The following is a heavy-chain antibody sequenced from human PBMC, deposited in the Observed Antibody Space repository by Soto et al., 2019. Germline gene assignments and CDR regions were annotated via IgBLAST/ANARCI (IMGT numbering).Heavy chain of an antibody. CDR3: ARDDEGGSDCDLGY. V-gene: IGHV3-30-3*01. CDR2: ILSDGSNK. D-gene: IGHD1-26*01. J-gene: IGHJ4*02. Sequence: QVQLVEAVGGVVQPVRSLKLSCAVSGFTLSSHAMHWVRQAPGKGLEWVALILSDGSNKYYADSVKGRFTTSRDNSKNTMYLQMNSLSVEDTAVYYCARDDEGGSDCDLGYWGQGALVTVSS. CDR1: GFTLSSHA.